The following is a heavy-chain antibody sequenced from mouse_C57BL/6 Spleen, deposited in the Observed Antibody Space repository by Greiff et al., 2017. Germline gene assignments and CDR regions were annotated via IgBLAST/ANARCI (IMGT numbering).Heavy chain of an antibody. CDR2: IDPSDSET. CDR3: ARGTTVETPFAY. CDR1: GYTFTSYW. J-gene: IGHJ3*01. Sequence: VQLQQPGAELVRPGSSVKLSCKASGYTFTSYWMHWVKQRPIQGLEWIGNIDPSDSETHYNQQFKDKATLTVDKSSSTAYMQLSSLTSEASAVYYCARGTTVETPFAYWGQGTLVTVSA. D-gene: IGHD1-1*01. V-gene: IGHV1-52*01.